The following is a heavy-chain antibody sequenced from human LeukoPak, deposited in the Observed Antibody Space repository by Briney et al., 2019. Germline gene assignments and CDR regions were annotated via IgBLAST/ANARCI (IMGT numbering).Heavy chain of an antibody. CDR3: SRGLVYSSGYDYGSDV. J-gene: IGHJ6*02. Sequence: GGSLRLSCAASGFIFSSYWIHWVRQGPGKGLVWVSRINRDGSDTRYADSVKGRFTISRDNAENTVYLQMSNLRAEDTAVYYCSRGLVYSSGYDYGSDVWGQGTTVTVSS. D-gene: IGHD6-19*01. V-gene: IGHV3-74*01. CDR2: INRDGSDT. CDR1: GFIFSSYW.